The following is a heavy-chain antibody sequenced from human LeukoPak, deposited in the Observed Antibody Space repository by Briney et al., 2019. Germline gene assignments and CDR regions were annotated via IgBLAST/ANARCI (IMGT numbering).Heavy chain of an antibody. Sequence: PSETLSLTCTVSGYSISSGYYWGWIRQPPGKGLEWIGSIYHSGSTYYNPSLKSRVTISVDTSKNQFSLKLSSVTAADTAVYYCARVGDESTMVRGVIIKDFDYWGQGTLVTVSS. V-gene: IGHV4-38-2*02. J-gene: IGHJ4*02. CDR2: IYHSGST. CDR1: GYSISSGYY. CDR3: ARVGDESTMVRGVIIKDFDY. D-gene: IGHD3-10*01.